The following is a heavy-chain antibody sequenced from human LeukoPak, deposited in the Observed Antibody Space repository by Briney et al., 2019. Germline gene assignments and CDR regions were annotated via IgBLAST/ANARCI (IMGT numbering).Heavy chain of an antibody. CDR2: INKDGSDK. CDR1: GFTFNMYW. D-gene: IGHD4-23*01. V-gene: IGHV3-7*01. J-gene: IGHJ4*02. Sequence: GGSLRLSCAATGFTFNMYWMTWVRQAPGKGLESVAYINKDGSDKYYVDSVKGRFTVSRDNAKNSLYLQMNSLRAEDTAVYYCARDAGYGGNSDYWGQGTLVTVSS. CDR3: ARDAGYGGNSDY.